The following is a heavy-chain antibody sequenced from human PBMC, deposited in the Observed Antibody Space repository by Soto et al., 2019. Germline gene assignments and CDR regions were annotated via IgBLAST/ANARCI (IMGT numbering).Heavy chain of an antibody. Sequence: LRLSCAASGITFRSYSMSWVRPAPGKGLEWVASITSDSSDIYYEDSVKGRFTISRDNGENSLYLQMTSLGAEDTGVYYCATTYCSGGYCFSSEYWGQGVLVTVSS. V-gene: IGHV3-21*01. CDR1: GITFRSYS. J-gene: IGHJ4*02. D-gene: IGHD2-15*01. CDR3: ATTYCSGGYCFSSEY. CDR2: ITSDSSDI.